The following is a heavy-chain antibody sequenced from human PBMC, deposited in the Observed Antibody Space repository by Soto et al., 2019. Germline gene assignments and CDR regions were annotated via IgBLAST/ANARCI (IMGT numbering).Heavy chain of an antibody. CDR1: GYTFTSYG. CDR3: ARDLAVLRFLEWHLSPTPNWFDP. Sequence: QVQLVQSGAEVKKPGASVKVSCKASGYTFTSYGISWVRQAPGQGLEWMGWISADNGNTNYAQKLQGRVTMTTDTSTSTAYMELRSLRSDDTAVYYCARDLAVLRFLEWHLSPTPNWFDPWGQGTLVTVSS. D-gene: IGHD3-3*01. J-gene: IGHJ5*02. V-gene: IGHV1-18*01. CDR2: ISADNGNT.